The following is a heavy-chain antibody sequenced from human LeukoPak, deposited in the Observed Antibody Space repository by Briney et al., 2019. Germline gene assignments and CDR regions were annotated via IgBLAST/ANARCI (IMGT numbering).Heavy chain of an antibody. D-gene: IGHD6-19*01. CDR2: IYSGGNT. CDR3: AKGSGSGWYGRDYFDY. CDR1: GFTVSSNS. V-gene: IGHV3-53*05. J-gene: IGHJ4*02. Sequence: GGSLRLSCTVSGFTVSSNSMSWVRQAPGKGLEWVSFIYSGGNTHYSDSVKGRFTISRDNAKNSLYLQMNSLRAEDTALYYCAKGSGSGWYGRDYFDYWGQGTLVTVSS.